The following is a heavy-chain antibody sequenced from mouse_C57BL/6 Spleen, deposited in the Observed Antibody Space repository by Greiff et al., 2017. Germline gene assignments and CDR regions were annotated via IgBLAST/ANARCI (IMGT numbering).Heavy chain of an antibody. J-gene: IGHJ1*03. CDR3: TMGYYSSSYPRYFDV. CDR1: GFNIKDYY. Sequence: EVQLQQSGAELVRPGASVKLSCTASGFNIKDYYMHWVKQRPEQGLEWIGRIDPEDGDTAYAPKFQGKATMTADTSSNTAYLQLSSLTSEDTAVYYCTMGYYSSSYPRYFDVWGTGTTVTVSS. D-gene: IGHD1-1*01. CDR2: IDPEDGDT. V-gene: IGHV14-1*01.